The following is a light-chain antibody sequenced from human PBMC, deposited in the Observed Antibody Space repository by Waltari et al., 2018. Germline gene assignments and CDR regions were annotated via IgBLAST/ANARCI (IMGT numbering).Light chain of an antibody. CDR1: QSVSSY. V-gene: IGKV3-11*01. Sequence: EIVLTQSPATLSLSPGERATLSCRASQSVSSYLAWYQQKPGQAPRLLLYDASNRATGIPARFSGSGSGTDFTLTISNLESEDIAVFYCQQRSSWPPTFGGGTKVEIK. J-gene: IGKJ4*01. CDR2: DAS. CDR3: QQRSSWPPT.